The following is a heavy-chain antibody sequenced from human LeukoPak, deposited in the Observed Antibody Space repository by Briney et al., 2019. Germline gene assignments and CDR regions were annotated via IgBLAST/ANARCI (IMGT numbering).Heavy chain of an antibody. J-gene: IGHJ6*03. V-gene: IGHV3-48*01. CDR1: GFTFSSYS. CDR3: AREREYYYGSGRYYYYVDV. CDR2: ISSSSSTI. D-gene: IGHD3-10*01. Sequence: AGSLRLSCAASGFTFSSYSMNWVRQAPGKGLEWVSYISSSSSTIYYADSVKGRFTISRDNAKNSLYLQMNSLRAEDTAVYYCAREREYYYGSGRYYYYVDVWGKGTTVTVSS.